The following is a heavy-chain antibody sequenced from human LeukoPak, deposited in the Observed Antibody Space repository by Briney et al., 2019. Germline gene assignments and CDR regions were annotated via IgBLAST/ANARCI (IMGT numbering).Heavy chain of an antibody. J-gene: IGHJ5*02. CDR2: ISAYNGNT. CDR3: ARGPDYDILTGYYTP. Sequence: ASVKVSCKASGYTFTSYGISWVRQAPGQGLEWMGWISAYNGNTSYAQKLQGRVTMTTDTSTSTAYMELRSLRSDDTAVYYCARGPDYDILTGYYTPWGQGTLVTVSS. V-gene: IGHV1-18*01. CDR1: GYTFTSYG. D-gene: IGHD3-9*01.